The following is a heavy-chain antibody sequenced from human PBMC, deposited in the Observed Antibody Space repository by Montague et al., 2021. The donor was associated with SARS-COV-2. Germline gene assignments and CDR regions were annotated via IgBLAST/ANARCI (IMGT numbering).Heavy chain of an antibody. CDR3: ASTYYYASGSSFDP. D-gene: IGHD3-10*01. CDR1: GGSISSANYY. Sequence: TLSLTCTVSGGSISSANYYWSWIRQPAGKGLEWIGRFYTSGSTNYNPSLKSRVAISADTSKNQFSLKLSSVTAADTAVYYCASTYYYASGSSFDPWGQGTLVTVSS. CDR2: FYTSGST. V-gene: IGHV4-61*02. J-gene: IGHJ5*02.